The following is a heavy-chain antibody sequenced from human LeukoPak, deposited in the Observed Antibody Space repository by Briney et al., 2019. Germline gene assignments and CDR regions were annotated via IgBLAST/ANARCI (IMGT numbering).Heavy chain of an antibody. CDR2: ISGCGGST. D-gene: IGHD6-19*01. Sequence: GGSLRLSCAASGFTFSSYAMSWVRQAPGKGLEWVSAISGCGGSTYYADSVKGRFTISRDNSKNTLYLQMNSLRAEDTAVYYCAKVHSSGWYVFDYWGQGTLVTVSS. V-gene: IGHV3-23*01. CDR3: AKVHSSGWYVFDY. CDR1: GFTFSSYA. J-gene: IGHJ4*02.